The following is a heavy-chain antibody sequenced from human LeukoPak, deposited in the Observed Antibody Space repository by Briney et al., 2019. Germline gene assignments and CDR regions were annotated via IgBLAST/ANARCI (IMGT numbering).Heavy chain of an antibody. D-gene: IGHD3-10*01. CDR2: INSGGNT. V-gene: IGHV3-66*01. CDR3: ARDAKNVRYYNAWRGYWFFDL. CDR1: GFTVSSNQ. J-gene: IGHJ2*01. Sequence: PGGSLRLSCAASGFTVSSNQMSWVRQGPGKGLEWVSLINSGGNTNSADSVKGRFTISRDNSKNTLYLQMNSLRAEDTAVYYCARDAKNVRYYNAWRGYWFFDLWGRGTQVTVSS.